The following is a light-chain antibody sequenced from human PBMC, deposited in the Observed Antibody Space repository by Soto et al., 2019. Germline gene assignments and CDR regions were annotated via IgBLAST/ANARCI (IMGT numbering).Light chain of an antibody. Sequence: EIVLTQSPGSLSLSPGQRATLSCRASQSVDTTFFAWYQKKPGQAPRLLIYGASKRATGIPDRFSGSGSGTDFTLIISKLEPKNLAYYYYQQYMSPVTFGQGTKVEIK. CDR1: QSVDTTF. J-gene: IGKJ1*01. CDR2: GAS. V-gene: IGKV3-20*01. CDR3: QQYMSPVT.